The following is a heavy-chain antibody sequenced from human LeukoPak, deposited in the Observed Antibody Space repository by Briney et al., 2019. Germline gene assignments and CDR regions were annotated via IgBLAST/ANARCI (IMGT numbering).Heavy chain of an antibody. Sequence: SGPALVKPTQTLTLTCTFSGFSLSTSGMCVSWIRQLPGKALEWLARIDWDDDKYYSTSLKTRLTISKDTSKNQVVLTMTNMDPVDTATYYCARIRDPAYSSSWYDDYWGQGTLVTVSS. V-gene: IGHV2-70*11. J-gene: IGHJ4*02. CDR2: IDWDDDK. CDR1: GFSLSTSGMC. D-gene: IGHD6-13*01. CDR3: ARIRDPAYSSSWYDDY.